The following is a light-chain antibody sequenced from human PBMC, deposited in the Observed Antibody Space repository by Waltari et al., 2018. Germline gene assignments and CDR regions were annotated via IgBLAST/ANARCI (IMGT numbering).Light chain of an antibody. V-gene: IGKV1-39*01. CDR3: HQSHSTPYT. CDR1: QTISTN. J-gene: IGKJ2*01. CDR2: AAS. Sequence: DLQMTPSPPSLSASVGDSVTVACRASQTISTNLHWYQQKPGRAPKLLIYAASVWEDGVPSRFIGGGSGTDFTLTIAGLQPEDFATYICHQSHSTPYTFGQGTKLEI.